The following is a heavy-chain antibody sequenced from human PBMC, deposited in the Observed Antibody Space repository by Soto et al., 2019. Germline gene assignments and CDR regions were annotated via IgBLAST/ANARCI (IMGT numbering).Heavy chain of an antibody. D-gene: IGHD6-13*01. Sequence: ASVKVSCKASGYTFTSYGISWVRQAPGQGLEWMGWISAYNGNTSYAQKLQGRVTMTTDTSTSTAYMELRSLRSDDTAVYYCARARYSSSWYEYYYYGMDVWGQGTTVTVSS. V-gene: IGHV1-18*01. CDR2: ISAYNGNT. CDR1: GYTFTSYG. J-gene: IGHJ6*02. CDR3: ARARYSSSWYEYYYYGMDV.